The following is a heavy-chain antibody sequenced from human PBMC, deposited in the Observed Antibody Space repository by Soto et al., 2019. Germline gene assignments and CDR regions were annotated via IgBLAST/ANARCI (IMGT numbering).Heavy chain of an antibody. CDR2: ISGSGGST. Sequence: GGSLRLSCAASGFTFSSYAMSWVRQAPGKGLEWVSAISGSGGSTYYADSVKGRFTISRDNSKNTLYLQMNSLRAEDTAVYYCAKDRIYGGNGRVDYFDYWGQGTLVTVSS. CDR1: GFTFSSYA. J-gene: IGHJ4*02. V-gene: IGHV3-23*01. CDR3: AKDRIYGGNGRVDYFDY. D-gene: IGHD4-17*01.